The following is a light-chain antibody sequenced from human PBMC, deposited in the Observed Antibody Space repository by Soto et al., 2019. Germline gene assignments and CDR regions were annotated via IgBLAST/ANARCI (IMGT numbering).Light chain of an antibody. V-gene: IGKV1-39*01. Sequence: DIQMTQSPSSLSASVGDRVTITCRASQNIRTYINWYQQKSGRAPNLLIFDASRLQSGVPSRFSGSGFGTDFTLTISSLQPEDFATYYCQQANSFPLTFGGGTKVELK. J-gene: IGKJ4*01. CDR3: QQANSFPLT. CDR1: QNIRTY. CDR2: DAS.